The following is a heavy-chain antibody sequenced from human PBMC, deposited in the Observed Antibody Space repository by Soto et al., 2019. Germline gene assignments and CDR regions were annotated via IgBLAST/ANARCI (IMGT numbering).Heavy chain of an antibody. CDR1: GYTFSSYA. J-gene: IGHJ4*02. CDR2: ISTYNGNT. V-gene: IGHV1-18*01. D-gene: IGHD2-2*01. CDR3: ARDRGWDVAYQRPSDY. Sequence: QVHLLQSGPEVLKPGASFKVSCKTSGYTFSSYAITWVRQAPGQGLEWMGWISTYNGNTNYSQKVQARVTVATDTSTKTDYVGLRSVRSDDTAVYNCARDRGWDVAYQRPSDYWGQGTRVIVSS.